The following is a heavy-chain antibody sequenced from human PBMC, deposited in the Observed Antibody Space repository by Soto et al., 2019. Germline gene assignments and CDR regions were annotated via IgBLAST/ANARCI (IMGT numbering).Heavy chain of an antibody. V-gene: IGHV4-34*01. D-gene: IGHD2-2*01. CDR3: ARASGRSRYCSSTSCYYLDP. CDR1: GGSFSGYY. Sequence: QVQLQQWGAGLLKPSETLSLTCAVYGGSFSGYYWSWIRQPPGKGLEWIGEINHSGSTNYNPSLTSRVTISVDTSKNQFSLKLSSVTAADTAVYYCARASGRSRYCSSTSCYYLDPWGQGTLVTVSS. CDR2: INHSGST. J-gene: IGHJ5*02.